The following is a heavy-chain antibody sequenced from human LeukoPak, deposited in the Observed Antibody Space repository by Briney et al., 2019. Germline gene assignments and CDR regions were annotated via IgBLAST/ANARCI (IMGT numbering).Heavy chain of an antibody. CDR2: IYYSGST. Sequence: PSETLSLTCTVSGGSISNYFWSWIRQPPGKGLEWIGYIYYSGSTDYNPSLKSRVAISVDTSKNQFSLKLTSVTAADTAVYFCARVGDYALKDWGQGTLVTVSS. D-gene: IGHD3-16*01. J-gene: IGHJ4*01. V-gene: IGHV4-59*12. CDR1: GGSISNYF. CDR3: ARVGDYALKD.